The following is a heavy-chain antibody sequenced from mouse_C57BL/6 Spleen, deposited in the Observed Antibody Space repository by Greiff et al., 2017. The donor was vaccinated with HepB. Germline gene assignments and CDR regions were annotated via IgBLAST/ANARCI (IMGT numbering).Heavy chain of an antibody. J-gene: IGHJ1*03. CDR3: TRSGSSYNWYFDV. D-gene: IGHD1-1*01. CDR1: GYTFTDYE. V-gene: IGHV1-15*01. Sequence: VQRVESGAELVRPGASVTLSCKASGYTFTDYEMHWVKQTPVHGLEWIGAIDPETGGTAYNQKFKGKAILTADKSSSTAYMELRSLTSEDSAVYYCTRSGSSYNWYFDVWGTGTTVTVSS. CDR2: IDPETGGT.